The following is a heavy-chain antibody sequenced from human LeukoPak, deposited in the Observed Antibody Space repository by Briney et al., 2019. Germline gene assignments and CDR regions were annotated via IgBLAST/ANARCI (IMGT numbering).Heavy chain of an antibody. CDR1: GFTFSSCA. Sequence: GGSLRLSCAASGFTFSSCAMSWVRQAPGKGLEWVSAISGSGGSTYYADSVKGRFTISRDNSKNTLYLQMNSLRAEDTAVYYCAKDSPKTRSSWYSFDYWGQGTLVTVSS. J-gene: IGHJ4*02. CDR2: ISGSGGST. CDR3: AKDSPKTRSSWYSFDY. V-gene: IGHV3-23*01. D-gene: IGHD6-13*01.